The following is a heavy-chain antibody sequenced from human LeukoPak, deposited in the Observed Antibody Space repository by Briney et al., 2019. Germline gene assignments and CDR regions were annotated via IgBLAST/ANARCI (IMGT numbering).Heavy chain of an antibody. Sequence: GSLRLSCAASGFSFRNYAMGWVRQSPGKGLEWIGSLYYSGSTHYNPTLKSRVTISVDTSKNQFSLKLSSVTAADTAIYYCARGSGRYSYVYYYYGMDVWGQGTTVTVSS. CDR1: GFSFRNYA. CDR3: ARGSGRYSYVYYYYGMDV. V-gene: IGHV4-39*01. CDR2: LYYSGST. D-gene: IGHD5-18*01. J-gene: IGHJ6*02.